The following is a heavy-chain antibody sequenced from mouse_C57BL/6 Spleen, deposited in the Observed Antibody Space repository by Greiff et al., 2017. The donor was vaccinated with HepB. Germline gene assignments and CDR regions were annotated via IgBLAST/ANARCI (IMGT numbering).Heavy chain of an antibody. V-gene: IGHV2-2*01. Sequence: QVHVKQSGPGLVQPSQSLSITCTVSGFSLTSYGVHWVRQSPGKGLEWLGVIWSGGSTDYNAAFISRLSISKDNSKSQVFFKMNSLQADDTAIYYCARTNYYYGSSYHAMDYWGQGTSVTVSS. CDR3: ARTNYYYGSSYHAMDY. CDR2: IWSGGST. J-gene: IGHJ4*01. D-gene: IGHD1-1*01. CDR1: GFSLTSYG.